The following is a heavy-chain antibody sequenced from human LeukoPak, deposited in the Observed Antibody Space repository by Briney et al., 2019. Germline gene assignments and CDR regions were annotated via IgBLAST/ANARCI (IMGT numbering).Heavy chain of an antibody. CDR2: INPSGGST. V-gene: IGHV1-46*01. D-gene: IGHD3-22*01. CDR1: GYTFTSYY. J-gene: IGHJ4*02. CDR3: ARDPDITMIVVGMPDY. Sequence: ASVKVSCKASGYTFTSYYMHWVRQAPGQGLEWMGIINPSGGSTSYAQKFQGRVTMTRDTSTSTVYMELSSLRSEDMAVYYCARDPDITMIVVGMPDYWGQGTLVTVSS.